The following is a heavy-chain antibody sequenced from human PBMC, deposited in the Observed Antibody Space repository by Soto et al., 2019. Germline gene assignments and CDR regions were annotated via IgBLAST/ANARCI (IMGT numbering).Heavy chain of an antibody. V-gene: IGHV4-59*07. CDR3: ATASGYDYEPFDY. Sequence: HSCSLSLTCAVSGGSMSSYCWSWIRQPPGKGLEWIGYIYYSGNTNYNPSLKSRVTISVDTSKNQFSLKLSSVTAADTALYYCATASGYDYEPFDYWGQGTLVTVSS. CDR1: GGSMSSYC. CDR2: IYYSGNT. J-gene: IGHJ4*02. D-gene: IGHD5-12*01.